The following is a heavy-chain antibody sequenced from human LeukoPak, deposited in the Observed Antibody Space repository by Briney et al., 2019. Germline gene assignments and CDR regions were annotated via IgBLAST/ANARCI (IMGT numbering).Heavy chain of an antibody. CDR2: INPSGGST. CDR1: GYTFTSYY. J-gene: IGHJ5*02. V-gene: IGHV1-46*01. CDR3: ARGEYYDSSGYGALNWFDP. D-gene: IGHD3-22*01. Sequence: ASVKVSCKASGYTFTSYYIHWVRQAPGQGLEWMGRINPSGGSTSYAQKFQGRVTMTRDTSTSTVYMELSSLRSEDTAVYYCARGEYYDSSGYGALNWFDPWGQGTLVTVSS.